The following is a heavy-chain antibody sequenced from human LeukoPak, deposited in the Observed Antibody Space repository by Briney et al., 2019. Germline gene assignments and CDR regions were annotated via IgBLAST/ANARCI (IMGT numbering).Heavy chain of an antibody. D-gene: IGHD1-26*01. V-gene: IGHV1-46*01. Sequence: ASVKVSCKASGYAFTSYYMHWVRQAPGQGLEWMGIINPSGGSTSYAQKFQGRVTMTRDTSTSTVYMELSSLRSEDTAVYYCARVSGQEWELPPYFDYWGQGTLVTVSS. CDR1: GYAFTSYY. J-gene: IGHJ4*02. CDR2: INPSGGST. CDR3: ARVSGQEWELPPYFDY.